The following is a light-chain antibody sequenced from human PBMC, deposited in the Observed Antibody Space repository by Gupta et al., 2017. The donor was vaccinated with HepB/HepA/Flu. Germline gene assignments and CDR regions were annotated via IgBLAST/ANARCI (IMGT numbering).Light chain of an antibody. CDR3: QQYGSSGS. V-gene: IGKV3-20*01. J-gene: IGKJ2*04. Sequence: EIVLTQSPGTLSLSPGERATLSCRASQSVSSSYLAWYQQKPGQAPRLLIYGASSRATGIPDRFSGSGSGTDFTLTSSRREPEDFAVYYLQQYGSSGSFGQGTKLEIK. CDR2: GAS. CDR1: QSVSSSY.